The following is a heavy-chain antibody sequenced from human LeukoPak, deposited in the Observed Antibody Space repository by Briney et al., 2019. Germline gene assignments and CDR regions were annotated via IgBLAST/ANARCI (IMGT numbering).Heavy chain of an antibody. CDR1: GFTFSSYA. CDR2: ISGSGGST. CDR3: AKDPYRGPRYYFDY. Sequence: PGASLRLSCAASGFTFSSYAMSWVRQAPGKGLEWVSAISGSGGSTYYADSVKGRFTTSRDNSKNTLYLQMNSLRAEDTAVYYCAKDPYRGPRYYFDYWGQGTLVTVSS. V-gene: IGHV3-23*01. D-gene: IGHD5-18*01. J-gene: IGHJ4*02.